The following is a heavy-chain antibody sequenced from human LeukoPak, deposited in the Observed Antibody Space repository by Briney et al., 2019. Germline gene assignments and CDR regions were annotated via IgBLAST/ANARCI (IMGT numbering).Heavy chain of an antibody. D-gene: IGHD2-15*01. Sequence: SETLSLTCAVYGGSFSGYYWSWIRQPPGKELQWIASVYYSGRTNYSPSLTSRVTISVDTSEKQFSLQLNSVTAADTAVYYCARQGSAYYFDFWGQGLLVTVSS. CDR2: VYYSGRT. V-gene: IGHV4-59*08. J-gene: IGHJ4*02. CDR3: ARQGSAYYFDF. CDR1: GGSFSGYY.